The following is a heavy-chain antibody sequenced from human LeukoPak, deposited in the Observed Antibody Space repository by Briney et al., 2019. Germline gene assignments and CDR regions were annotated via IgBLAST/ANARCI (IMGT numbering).Heavy chain of an antibody. Sequence: GGSLRLSCAASGFTFSSYGMHWVRQAPGKGLEWVSGITTNGDSTYYADSVKGRFTLSRDNSKSTLYLQMNSLRAEDTAIYYCAKVANNFWSGLDYWGQGALVTVSS. CDR1: GFTFSSYG. CDR3: AKVANNFWSGLDY. J-gene: IGHJ4*02. CDR2: ITTNGDST. D-gene: IGHD3-3*01. V-gene: IGHV3-23*01.